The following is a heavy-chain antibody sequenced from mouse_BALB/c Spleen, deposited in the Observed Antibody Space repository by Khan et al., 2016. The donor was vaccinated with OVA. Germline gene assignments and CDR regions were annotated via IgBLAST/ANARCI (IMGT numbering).Heavy chain of an antibody. CDR2: ILPGSGSR. CDR3: ARVNYGSSDYFDY. Sequence: VQLQESGAELMKPGASVKISCKATGYTFSSYWLEWVKQRPGHGLEWIGEILPGSGSRNYNEKFKGKATFTADISSNTTYMQLSSLTSEDSAVYYCARVNYGSSDYFDYWGQGTTLTVSS. V-gene: IGHV1-9*01. D-gene: IGHD1-1*01. CDR1: GYTFSSYW. J-gene: IGHJ2*01.